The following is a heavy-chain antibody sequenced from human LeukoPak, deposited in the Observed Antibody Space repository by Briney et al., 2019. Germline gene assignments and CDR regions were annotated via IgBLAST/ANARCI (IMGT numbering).Heavy chain of an antibody. CDR2: ISSSSSTI. CDR1: GFTFSSYS. J-gene: IGHJ4*02. D-gene: IGHD3-22*01. V-gene: IGHV3-48*01. CDR3: ARDIRGPTGFDSSGRDTLDY. Sequence: GGSLRLSCAASGFTFSSYSMNWVRQAPGKGLEWVSYISSSSSTIYYADSVKGRFTISRDNSNNMLYLQMNSLRPEDTAVYFCARDIRGPTGFDSSGRDTLDYWGQGTLVTVSS.